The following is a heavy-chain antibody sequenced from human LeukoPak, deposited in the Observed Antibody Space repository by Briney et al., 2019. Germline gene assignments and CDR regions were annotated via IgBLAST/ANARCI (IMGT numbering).Heavy chain of an antibody. CDR3: ARHSISGSYFDY. V-gene: IGHV4-59*08. Sequence: SETLSLTCTVSGGSISSYYWSWIRQPPGKGLEWIGYIYYSGSTNYNPSLESRVTISVDTSKNQFSLKLSSVTAADTAVYYCARHSISGSYFDYWGQGTLVTVSS. CDR2: IYYSGST. CDR1: GGSISSYY. D-gene: IGHD1-26*01. J-gene: IGHJ4*02.